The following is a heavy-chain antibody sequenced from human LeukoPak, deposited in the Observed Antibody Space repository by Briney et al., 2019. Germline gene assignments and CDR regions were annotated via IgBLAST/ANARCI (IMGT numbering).Heavy chain of an antibody. CDR1: GFTFTDYW. J-gene: IGHJ4*02. D-gene: IGHD6-13*01. Sequence: GGSLRLSCAASGFTFTDYWMSWVRQAPGKGLEWVGNIKRDGSEKYYVDSVKGRFTISRDNAKNSLYLQMNSLRTEDTAVYYCARGRGSWYGVYFDYWGQGTLVTVSS. CDR2: IKRDGSEK. V-gene: IGHV3-7*01. CDR3: ARGRGSWYGVYFDY.